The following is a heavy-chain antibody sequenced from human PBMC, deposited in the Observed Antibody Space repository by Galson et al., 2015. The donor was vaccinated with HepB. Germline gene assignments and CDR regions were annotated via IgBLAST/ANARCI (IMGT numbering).Heavy chain of an antibody. CDR1: GFTFDDYA. Sequence: SLRLSCAASGFTFDDYAMHWVRQAPGKGLEWVSGISWNSGNIGDADSVKGRFTLSRDNAKNSLYLRMNSLSAEDTALYYCAKDVEARRIFFGVDTILGAGHYCRQRTLVTASP. CDR2: ISWNSGNI. J-gene: IGHJ4*02. V-gene: IGHV3-9*01. CDR3: AKDVEARRIFFGVDTILGAGHY. D-gene: IGHD3-3*01.